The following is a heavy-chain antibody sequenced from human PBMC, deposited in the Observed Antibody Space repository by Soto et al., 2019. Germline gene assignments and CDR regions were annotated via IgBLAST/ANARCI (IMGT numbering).Heavy chain of an antibody. V-gene: IGHV1-69*13. CDR2: IIPIFGTA. D-gene: IGHD5-12*01. J-gene: IGHJ1*01. Sequence: SVKVSCKASGGTFSSYAISWVRQAPGQGFEWMGGIIPIFGTANYAQKFQGRVTITADESTSTAYMELSSLRSEDTAVYYCARGTRGYSGYEAEYFQHWGQGTLVTVSS. CDR1: GGTFSSYA. CDR3: ARGTRGYSGYEAEYFQH.